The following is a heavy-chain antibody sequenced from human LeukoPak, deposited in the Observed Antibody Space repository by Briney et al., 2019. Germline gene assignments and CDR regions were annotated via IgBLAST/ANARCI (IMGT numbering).Heavy chain of an antibody. CDR3: ARDPHSGNYEIEY. D-gene: IGHD1-26*01. J-gene: IGHJ4*02. CDR2: ISFDGNNV. CDR1: GFTFSTCA. V-gene: IGHV3-30-3*01. Sequence: GGSLRLSCVASGFTFSTCAMHWVRQAPDMGLEWLAMISFDGNNVNHADSVKGRFTISRDNSKNTLYLQMNSLRPEDTALYYCARDPHSGNYEIEYWGQGTLVTVSS.